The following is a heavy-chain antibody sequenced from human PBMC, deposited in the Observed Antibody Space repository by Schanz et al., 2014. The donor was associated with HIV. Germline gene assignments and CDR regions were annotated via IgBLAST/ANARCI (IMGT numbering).Heavy chain of an antibody. J-gene: IGHJ4*02. V-gene: IGHV3-21*01. CDR3: ARDGYNSMSRKVYYFDY. CDR1: GFTFSSFA. CDR2: ISSSSSYL. D-gene: IGHD1-1*01. Sequence: EVHLSESGGGLVQPGESVNIACVASGFTFSSFAMTWVRQVPWKGLEWVSSISSSSSYLYYADSVKGRFTISRDNAQNLLFLQLSGLRAEDTAVYFCARDGYNSMSRKVYYFDYWGLGTQVTVST.